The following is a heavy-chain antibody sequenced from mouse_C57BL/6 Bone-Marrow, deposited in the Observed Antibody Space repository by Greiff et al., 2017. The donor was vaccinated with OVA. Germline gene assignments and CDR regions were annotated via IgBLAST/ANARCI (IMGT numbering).Heavy chain of an antibody. CDR3: ARSPHYCGSFHWYFDV. Sequence: VQLQQPGAELVRPGSSVKLSCKASGYTFTSYWMDWVKQRPGQGLEWIGNIYPSDSETHYNQKFKDKATLTVDKSSSTAYMQLSSLTSEDSAVYYCARSPHYCGSFHWYFDVWGTGTTVTVSS. J-gene: IGHJ1*03. V-gene: IGHV1-61*01. CDR2: IYPSDSET. CDR1: GYTFTSYW. D-gene: IGHD1-1*01.